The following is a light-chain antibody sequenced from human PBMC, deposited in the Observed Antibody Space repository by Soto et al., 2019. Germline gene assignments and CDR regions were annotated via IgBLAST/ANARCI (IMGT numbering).Light chain of an antibody. Sequence: EIVLTQSPANLSLSPGERATLSCRASQGVSSYFAWYQQKPGQAPRLLIYDASNRATGIPGRFSDSGSGTEFTLIISHLQPEGFAVSYCQLRSIWPNMYTFGQGTKLEMK. J-gene: IGKJ2*01. CDR3: QLRSIWPNMYT. CDR2: DAS. V-gene: IGKV3-11*01. CDR1: QGVSSY.